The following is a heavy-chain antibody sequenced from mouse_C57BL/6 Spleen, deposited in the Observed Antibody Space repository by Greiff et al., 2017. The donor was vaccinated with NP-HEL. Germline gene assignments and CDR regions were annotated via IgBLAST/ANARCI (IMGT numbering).Heavy chain of an antibody. Sequence: QVQLQQSGPELVKPGASVKISCKASGYAFSSSWMNWVKQRPGKGLEWIGRIYPGAGDTNYNGKFKGKATLTADKSSSTAYMQLSSLTSEDSAVYFCARSGYGSSYVFAYWGQGTLVTVSA. J-gene: IGHJ3*01. D-gene: IGHD1-1*01. CDR3: ARSGYGSSYVFAY. CDR1: GYAFSSSW. V-gene: IGHV1-82*01. CDR2: IYPGAGDT.